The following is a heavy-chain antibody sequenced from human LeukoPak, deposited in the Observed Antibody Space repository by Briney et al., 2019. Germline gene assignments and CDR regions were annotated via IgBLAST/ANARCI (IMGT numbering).Heavy chain of an antibody. CDR3: AKTPLSYGDYSYFDY. J-gene: IGHJ4*02. V-gene: IGHV3-9*01. D-gene: IGHD4-17*01. Sequence: GGSLRLSCAASGFTFDDYAMHWVRQAPGKGLEWVSGISWNSGSIGYADSVKGRFTISRDNAKNSLYLQMNSLRAEDTALYYCAKTPLSYGDYSYFDYWGQGTLVTVSS. CDR1: GFTFDDYA. CDR2: ISWNSGSI.